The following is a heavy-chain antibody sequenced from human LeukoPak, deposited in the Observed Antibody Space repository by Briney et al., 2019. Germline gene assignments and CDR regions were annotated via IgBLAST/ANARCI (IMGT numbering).Heavy chain of an antibody. J-gene: IGHJ4*02. CDR2: INPSGGSA. V-gene: IGHV1-46*01. D-gene: IGHD5-18*01. CDR3: ATVGYSQFFDY. Sequence: GASVKVTCKASGYTFTRNYMHWGRQAPGHGLEWRGIINPSGGSAIYAQKFWGRVTITRDTSTSTVYMELSSLRSEDTAVYYCATVGYSQFFDYWGQGTLVTVSS. CDR1: GYTFTRNY.